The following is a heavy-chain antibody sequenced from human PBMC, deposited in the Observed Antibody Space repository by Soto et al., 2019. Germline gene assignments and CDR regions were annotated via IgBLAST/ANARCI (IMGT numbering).Heavy chain of an antibody. CDR2: IWYDGSNK. CDR3: ASEYCSGGRCYYSGMDV. CDR1: GFTFSSYG. V-gene: IGHV3-33*01. Sequence: QVQLVESGGGVVQPGRSLRLSCAASGFTFSSYGMHWVRQAPGKGLEWVAVIWYDGSNKYYADSVKGRFTLSRDNSKNTLSLQMTSLRAEDTAVYYCASEYCSGGRCYYSGMDVWGQGTTVTVSS. J-gene: IGHJ6*02. D-gene: IGHD2-15*01.